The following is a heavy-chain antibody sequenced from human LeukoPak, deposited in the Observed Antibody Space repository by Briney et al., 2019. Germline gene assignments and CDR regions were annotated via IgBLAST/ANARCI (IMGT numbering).Heavy chain of an antibody. J-gene: IGHJ4*02. CDR2: IHYSGST. CDR3: ARYIISMVRGMDY. Sequence: SETLSLTCTVSGASISSNNYYWTWIRQHPEKGLEWIGYIHYSGSTSYNPSLESRLTISLDTSENQFSLKLGSVTAADTAVYYCARYIISMVRGMDYWGQGTLVTVSS. V-gene: IGHV4-31*03. CDR1: GASISSNNYY. D-gene: IGHD3-10*01.